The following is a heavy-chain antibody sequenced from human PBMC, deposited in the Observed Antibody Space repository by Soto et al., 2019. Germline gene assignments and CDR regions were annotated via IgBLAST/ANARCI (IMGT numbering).Heavy chain of an antibody. CDR1: GFSLSTSGVG. V-gene: IGHV2-5*02. CDR3: ARQAVAGLDY. J-gene: IGHJ4*02. D-gene: IGHD6-19*01. CDR2: IYWDEDK. Sequence: QITLKESGPTLVKPTQTLTLTCTFSGFSLSTSGVGVGWIRQPPGKAREWLAPIYWDEDKRYSPPLKSRLTFTKDTSTNQVVLTMTNMDPVETATYYCARQAVAGLDYWGQGTLVTVSS.